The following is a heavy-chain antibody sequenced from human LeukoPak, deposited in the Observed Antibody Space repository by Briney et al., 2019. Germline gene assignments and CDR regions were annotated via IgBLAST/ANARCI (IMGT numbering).Heavy chain of an antibody. D-gene: IGHD3-10*01. CDR1: GFTFSSYG. J-gene: IGHJ3*02. Sequence: GGSLRLSCAASGFTFSSYGMHWVRQAPGKGLEWVAFIRYDGSNKYYADSVKGRFTISRDNSKNSLYLQMNSLRAGDTAVYYCARGALWFGELLGAFDIWGQGTMVTVSS. CDR3: ARGALWFGELLGAFDI. CDR2: IRYDGSNK. V-gene: IGHV3-30*02.